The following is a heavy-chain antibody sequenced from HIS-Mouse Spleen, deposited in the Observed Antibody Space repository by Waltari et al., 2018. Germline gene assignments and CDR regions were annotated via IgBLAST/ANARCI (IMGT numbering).Heavy chain of an antibody. CDR1: GGSISSSSYY. V-gene: IGHV4-39*07. CDR3: AREIPYSSSWYDWYFDL. Sequence: QLQLQESGPGLVKPSETLSLTCTVSGGSISSSSYYWGWLRQPPGKGLEWIGRIYYRGSPYYNPSRKSRVTISVDTSKNKFSLKLSSVTAADTAVYYCAREIPYSSSWYDWYFDLWGRGTLVTVSS. D-gene: IGHD6-13*01. CDR2: IYYRGSP. J-gene: IGHJ2*01.